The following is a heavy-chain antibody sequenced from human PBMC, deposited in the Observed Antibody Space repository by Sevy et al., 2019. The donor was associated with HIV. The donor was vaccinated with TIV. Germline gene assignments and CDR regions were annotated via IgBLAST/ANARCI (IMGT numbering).Heavy chain of an antibody. CDR1: GGSISSGDYY. D-gene: IGHD3-10*01. Sequence: SETLSLTCTVSGGSISSGDYYWSWIRQPPGKGLEWIGYIYYSGSTYYNPFLKSRVTISVDTSKNQFSLKLSSVTAADTAVYYCARILYYYGSGSYYENFDYWGQGTLVTVSS. J-gene: IGHJ4*02. CDR3: ARILYYYGSGSYYENFDY. V-gene: IGHV4-30-4*01. CDR2: IYYSGST.